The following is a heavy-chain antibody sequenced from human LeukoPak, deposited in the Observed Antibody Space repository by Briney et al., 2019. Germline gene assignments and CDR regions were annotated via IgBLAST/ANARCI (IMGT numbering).Heavy chain of an antibody. Sequence: SETLSLTCAVYGGSFSGYYCSWIRQPPGKGLEWIGEINHSGSTNYNPSLKSRVAISVDTSKNQLSLKLNSVTAADTAVYYCARGGDFWSGYSRRSNWFDPWGQGTLVTVSP. J-gene: IGHJ5*02. V-gene: IGHV4-34*01. D-gene: IGHD3-3*01. CDR3: ARGGDFWSGYSRRSNWFDP. CDR2: INHSGST. CDR1: GGSFSGYY.